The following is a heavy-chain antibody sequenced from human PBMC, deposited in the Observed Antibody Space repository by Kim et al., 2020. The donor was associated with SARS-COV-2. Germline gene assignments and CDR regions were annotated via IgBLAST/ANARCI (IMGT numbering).Heavy chain of an antibody. CDR2: IWYDGSNK. J-gene: IGHJ4*02. V-gene: IGHV3-33*01. CDR3: ARDFGAIAVADHLVDY. CDR1: GFTFSSYG. D-gene: IGHD6-19*01. Sequence: GGSLRLSCAASGFTFSSYGMHWVRRAPGKGLEWVAVIWYDGSNKYYADSVKGRFTISRDNSKNTLYLQMNSLRAEDTAVYYCARDFGAIAVADHLVDYWGQGTLVTVSS.